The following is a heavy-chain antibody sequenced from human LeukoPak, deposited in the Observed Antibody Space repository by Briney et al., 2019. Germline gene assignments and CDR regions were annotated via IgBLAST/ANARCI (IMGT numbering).Heavy chain of an antibody. CDR3: ASSGSGSMYAFDI. Sequence: PSETLSLTCTVSGGSISSYYWSWIRQPPGKGLEWIGYIYYSGSTNYNPSLKSRVTISVDTSKNQFSLKLSSVTAADTAVYYCASSGSGSMYAFDIWGQGTMVTVSS. J-gene: IGHJ3*02. CDR2: IYYSGST. D-gene: IGHD6-25*01. CDR1: GGSISSYY. V-gene: IGHV4-59*01.